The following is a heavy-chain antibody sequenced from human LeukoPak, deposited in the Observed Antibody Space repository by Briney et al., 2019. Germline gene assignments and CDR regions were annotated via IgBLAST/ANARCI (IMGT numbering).Heavy chain of an antibody. CDR1: GGSLSSGDYY. J-gene: IGHJ3*02. Sequence: SQTLSLTCTVSGGSLSSGDYYWSWIRQPPGKGLEWIGYIYYSGSTYYNPSLKSRVTISVDTSKNQFSLKLSSVTAADTAVYYCARDALGYCSSTSCYAFDIWGQGTMVTVSS. V-gene: IGHV4-30-4*08. CDR3: ARDALGYCSSTSCYAFDI. D-gene: IGHD2-2*01. CDR2: IYYSGST.